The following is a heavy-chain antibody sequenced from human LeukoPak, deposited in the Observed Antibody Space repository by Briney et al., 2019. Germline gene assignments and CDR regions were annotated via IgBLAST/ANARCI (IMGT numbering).Heavy chain of an antibody. CDR2: IYHSGST. CDR1: GGSISSGGYS. CDR3: ARASDYDSSSYYYFDY. V-gene: IGHV4-30-2*01. J-gene: IGHJ4*02. Sequence: SQTLSLTCAVSGGSISSGGYSWSWIRQPPGKGLEWIGYIYHSGSTYYNPSLKSRVTISVDRSKNQFSLKLSSVTAADTAVYYCARASDYDSSSYYYFDYWGRGTLVTVSS. D-gene: IGHD3-22*01.